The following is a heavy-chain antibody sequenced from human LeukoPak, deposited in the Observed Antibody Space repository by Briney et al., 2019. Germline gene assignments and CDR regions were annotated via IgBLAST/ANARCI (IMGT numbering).Heavy chain of an antibody. V-gene: IGHV3-15*01. Sequence: GGSLRLSCAASGFTFSNAYMSWVRQAPGKGLEWVGRIKSKTDGGTADYAAPVKGRFIISRDDSKNTLYLEMNSLKIEDTAVYYCTPDLRLAGAASVPGGYWGQGTLVTVSS. CDR1: GFTFSNAY. CDR3: TPDLRLAGAASVPGGY. D-gene: IGHD6-19*01. J-gene: IGHJ4*02. CDR2: IKSKTDGGTA.